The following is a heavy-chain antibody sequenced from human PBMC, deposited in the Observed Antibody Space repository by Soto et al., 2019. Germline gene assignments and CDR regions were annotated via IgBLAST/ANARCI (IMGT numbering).Heavy chain of an antibody. D-gene: IGHD2-21*02. J-gene: IGHJ5*02. V-gene: IGHV3-23*01. Sequence: PGGSLRLSCAASGVTFSSYAMSWVRQSPGKGLEWVSSISGSGGSTYYADSVKGRFTISRDNSKNTLYLQMNSLRAEDTAVYYCVNCGGDCYYNWFDPWGQGTRVTVSS. CDR1: GVTFSSYA. CDR2: ISGSGGST. CDR3: VNCGGDCYYNWFDP.